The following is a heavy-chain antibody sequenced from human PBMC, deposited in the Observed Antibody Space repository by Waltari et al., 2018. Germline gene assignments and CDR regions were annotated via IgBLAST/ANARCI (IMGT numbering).Heavy chain of an antibody. CDR1: GFTFSSYA. D-gene: IGHD5-12*01. CDR3: AKDEKSGDGYVTFDH. CDR2: IIGSGTST. Sequence: EVQLLESGGGLVQPGGSLRLSCAASGFTFSSYAMSWVRQAPGKGLEWVSVIIGSGTSTYYAESVKGRFTISRDNSKNTVYLQMNSLRAEDTAVYYCAKDEKSGDGYVTFDHWGQGTLLTVYS. J-gene: IGHJ4*02. V-gene: IGHV3-23*01.